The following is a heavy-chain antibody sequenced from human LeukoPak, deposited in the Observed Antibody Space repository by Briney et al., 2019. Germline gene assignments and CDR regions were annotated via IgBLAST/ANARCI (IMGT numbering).Heavy chain of an antibody. Sequence: SETLSLTCTVSGGSISSYYWSWIRQPPGKGLEWLGYIYYSGSTNYNPSLKSRVTISVDTSKNQFSLKLSSVTAADTAVYYCARVGEFGYSYGGYYYYMDVWGKGTTVTISS. J-gene: IGHJ6*03. D-gene: IGHD5-18*01. CDR3: ARVGEFGYSYGGYYYYMDV. CDR1: GGSISSYY. CDR2: IYYSGST. V-gene: IGHV4-59*01.